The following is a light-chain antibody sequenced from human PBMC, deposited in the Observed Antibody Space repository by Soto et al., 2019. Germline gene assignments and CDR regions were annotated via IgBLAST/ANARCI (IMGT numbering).Light chain of an antibody. V-gene: IGKV3-15*01. Sequence: EIMMTQSPVTLSVSPGERATLSCRASQSVSNNLGWYQQKPGQAPRLLIYYASTRATGIPARFSGSGSGTEFTLTISSLQSEDFALYYCQQYNDWPPITFGQGTRLEIK. J-gene: IGKJ5*01. CDR1: QSVSNN. CDR2: YAS. CDR3: QQYNDWPPIT.